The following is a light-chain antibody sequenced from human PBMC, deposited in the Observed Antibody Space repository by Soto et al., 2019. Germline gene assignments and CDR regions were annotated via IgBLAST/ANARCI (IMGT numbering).Light chain of an antibody. CDR2: GAA. CDR1: QSVSSSY. CDR3: RQYGSRLIT. V-gene: IGKV3-20*01. Sequence: EIASPQSTGTLSLSPGERATLSCRASQSVSSSYLDWYQQKPGQSPRLLTYGAASRGTGIPDRFSGSGSGTDFSLPTIRLEQHDDVVYYCRQYGSRLITFGQGTRLEIK. J-gene: IGKJ5*01.